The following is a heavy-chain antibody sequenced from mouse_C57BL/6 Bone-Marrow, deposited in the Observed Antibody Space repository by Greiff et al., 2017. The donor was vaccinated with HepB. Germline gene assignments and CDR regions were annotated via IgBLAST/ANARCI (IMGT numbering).Heavy chain of an antibody. Sequence: EAQLVESGGGLVQPGESLKLPCESYEYEFPSHDMSWVRKAPEKRLELVAAINSDGGSTYYPDTMERRFIISRDNTKKTLYLQMRSLRSEDTALFYCARLTTGAMDYWGQGTSVTVSS. J-gene: IGHJ4*01. CDR3: ARLTTGAMDY. CDR2: INSDGGST. D-gene: IGHD1-1*01. V-gene: IGHV5-2*01. CDR1: EYEFPSHD.